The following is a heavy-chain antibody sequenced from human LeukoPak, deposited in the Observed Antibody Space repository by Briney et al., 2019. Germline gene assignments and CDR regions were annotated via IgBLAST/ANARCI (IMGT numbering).Heavy chain of an antibody. D-gene: IGHD2-2*01. CDR1: GGSISSYY. Sequence: SETLSLTCTVSGGSISSYYWSWIRQPPGKGLEWIGYIYHSGSTYYNPSLKSRVTISVDRSKNQFSLKLSSVTAADTAVYYCARGFTQIVVVPAATWWFDPWGQGTLVTVSS. CDR3: ARGFTQIVVVPAATWWFDP. J-gene: IGHJ5*02. V-gene: IGHV4-59*12. CDR2: IYHSGST.